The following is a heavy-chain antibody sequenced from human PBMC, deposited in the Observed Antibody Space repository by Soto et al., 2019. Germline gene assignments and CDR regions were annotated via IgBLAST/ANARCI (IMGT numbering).Heavy chain of an antibody. Sequence: GASVKVSCKASGYTFTSYGLSWVRQAPGQGLEWMGWISAGNGNTKYSQKFQGRVTITRDTSASTAYMELSSLRSEDTAVYYCARAVAVPADFDYWGQGTLVTVSS. CDR2: ISAGNGNT. CDR3: ARAVAVPADFDY. CDR1: GYTFTSYG. J-gene: IGHJ4*02. D-gene: IGHD6-19*01. V-gene: IGHV1-18*01.